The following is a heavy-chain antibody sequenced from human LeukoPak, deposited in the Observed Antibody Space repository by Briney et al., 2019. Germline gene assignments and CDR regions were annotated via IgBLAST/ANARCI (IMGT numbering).Heavy chain of an antibody. D-gene: IGHD5-12*01. Sequence: GGSLRLSCAASGFTFYDYAMHWVRQAPGKGLEWVSGISWNSGSIGYADSVKGRFTISRDNAKNSLYLQMNSLRAEDTALYYCAKDKSDSGYDDAFDCWGQGTLVTVSS. CDR2: ISWNSGSI. CDR3: AKDKSDSGYDDAFDC. CDR1: GFTFYDYA. V-gene: IGHV3-9*01. J-gene: IGHJ4*02.